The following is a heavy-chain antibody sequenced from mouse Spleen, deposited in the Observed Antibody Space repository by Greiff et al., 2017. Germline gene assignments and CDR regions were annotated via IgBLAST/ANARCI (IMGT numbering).Heavy chain of an antibody. CDR1: GYTFTSYG. D-gene: IGHD2-4*01. CDR3: ARHYERNAMDY. J-gene: IGHJ4*01. CDR2: IYPRSGNT. V-gene: IGHV1-81*01. Sequence: QVQLQQSGAELARPGASVKLSCKASGYTFTSYGISWVKQRTGQGLEWIGEIYPRSGNTYYNEKFKGKATLTADTSSSTAYMELRSLTSEDSAVYFCARHYERNAMDYWGQGTSVTVSS.